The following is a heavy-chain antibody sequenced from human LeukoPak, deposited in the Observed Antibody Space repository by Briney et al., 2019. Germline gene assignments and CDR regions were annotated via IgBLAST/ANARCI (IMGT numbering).Heavy chain of an antibody. Sequence: GASVKVSCKASGYTFTGYYMHWVRQAPGQGLEWMGWINPNSGGTNYAQKFQGRVTMTRDTSISTAYMELSRLRSDDTAVYYCARGDYDFWSGQNWFDPWGQGTLVTVSS. J-gene: IGHJ5*02. CDR1: GYTFTGYY. V-gene: IGHV1-2*02. CDR3: ARGDYDFWSGQNWFDP. D-gene: IGHD3-3*01. CDR2: INPNSGGT.